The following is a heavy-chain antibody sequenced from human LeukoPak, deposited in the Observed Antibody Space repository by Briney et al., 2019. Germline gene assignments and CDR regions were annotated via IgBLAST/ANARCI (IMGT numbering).Heavy chain of an antibody. CDR3: ARDLSRAFDI. V-gene: IGHV4-59*01. J-gene: IGHJ3*02. D-gene: IGHD3-16*02. CDR1: GGSISSYY. CDR2: IYYSGST. Sequence: SETLSLTCSVSGGSISSYYWSWIRRPPGKGLEWIGYIYYSGSTNYNPSLKSRVTISVDTPKNQFSLKLSSVTAADTAVYYCARDLSRAFDIWGQGTMVTVSS.